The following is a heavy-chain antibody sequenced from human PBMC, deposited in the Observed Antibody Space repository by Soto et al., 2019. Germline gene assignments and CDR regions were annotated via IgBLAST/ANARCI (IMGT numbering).Heavy chain of an antibody. Sequence: PSETLSLTCTVSGGSISSSSYYWGWIRQPPGKGLEWIGSVYYSGTTYYNPSPKSRVTISVDTSKNQFSLKPSSVTAADTAVSYCAREAEYYYDSSGYCDWYFDLWGRGTLVTVSS. CDR3: AREAEYYYDSSGYCDWYFDL. CDR1: GGSISSSSYY. CDR2: VYYSGTT. V-gene: IGHV4-39*02. D-gene: IGHD3-22*01. J-gene: IGHJ2*01.